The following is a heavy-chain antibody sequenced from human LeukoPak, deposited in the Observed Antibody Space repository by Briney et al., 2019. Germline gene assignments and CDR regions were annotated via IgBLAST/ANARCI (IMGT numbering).Heavy chain of an antibody. CDR3: ATDPYYYDSSGPS. CDR1: GYTLTELS. V-gene: IGHV1-24*01. D-gene: IGHD3-22*01. CDR2: FDPEDGET. Sequence: GPSVKVSCKVSGYTLTELSLHWVRQAPGKGLVGMGGFDPEDGETIYAQKFQGRVTMTEDTSTDTAYMELSSLRSEDTAVYYCATDPYYYDSSGPSWGQGTQVTVSS. J-gene: IGHJ4*02.